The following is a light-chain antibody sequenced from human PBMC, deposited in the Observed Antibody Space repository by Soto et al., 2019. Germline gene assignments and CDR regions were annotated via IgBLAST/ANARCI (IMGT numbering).Light chain of an antibody. V-gene: IGKV3-11*01. CDR3: QQRDSLPLT. CDR2: DVS. CDR1: ESVGSD. J-gene: IGKJ4*01. Sequence: ENVLTQSPATLSLSPGEGATLSCRASESVGSDLAWYQQKPGQPPRLLIYDVSGRATGVPARFSGSGSGTDFTLIISSLQPEDFAVYYCQQRDSLPLTFGGGTKVEIK.